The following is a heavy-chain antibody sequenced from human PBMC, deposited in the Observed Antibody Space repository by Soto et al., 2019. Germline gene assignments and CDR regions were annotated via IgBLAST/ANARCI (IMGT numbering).Heavy chain of an antibody. J-gene: IGHJ6*02. CDR1: GYTFTGYY. CDR3: ARSLIWFGDPPYYYYGMDV. Sequence: VASVKVSCKASGYTFTGYYMHWVRQAPGQGLEWMGWINPNSGGTNYAQKFQGWVTMTRDTSISTAYMELSRLRSDDTAVYYCARSLIWFGDPPYYYYGMDVWGQGTTVTVSS. V-gene: IGHV1-2*04. CDR2: INPNSGGT. D-gene: IGHD3-10*01.